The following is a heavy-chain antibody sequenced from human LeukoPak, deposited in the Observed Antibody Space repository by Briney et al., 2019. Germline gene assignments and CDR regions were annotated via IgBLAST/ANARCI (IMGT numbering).Heavy chain of an antibody. D-gene: IGHD2-2*01. CDR2: IKQDGTEK. CDR3: ARGGRGGNIVVVPAAIAH. CDR1: GFTFTTYW. J-gene: IGHJ5*02. V-gene: IGHV3-7*01. Sequence: PGGSLRLSCAASGFTFTTYWLGWVRQPPGKGLEWVANIKQDGTEKYYVDSVKGRFTISRDNAKNSLYLQMNSLRAEDTAVYYCARGGRGGNIVVVPAAIAHWGQGTLVTVSS.